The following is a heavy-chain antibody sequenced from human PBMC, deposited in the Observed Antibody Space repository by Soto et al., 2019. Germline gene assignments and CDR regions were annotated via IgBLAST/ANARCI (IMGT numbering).Heavy chain of an antibody. CDR2: IWYDGSNK. CDR1: GFTFSSYG. CDR3: ARDLEGYSSSRDAFDI. V-gene: IGHV3-33*01. Sequence: GGSLRLSCAASGFTFSSYGMHWVRQAPGKGLEWVAVIWYDGSNKYYADSVKGRFTISRDNSKNTLYLQMNSLRAEDTAVYYCARDLEGYSSSRDAFDIWGQGTMVTVSS. J-gene: IGHJ3*02. D-gene: IGHD6-13*01.